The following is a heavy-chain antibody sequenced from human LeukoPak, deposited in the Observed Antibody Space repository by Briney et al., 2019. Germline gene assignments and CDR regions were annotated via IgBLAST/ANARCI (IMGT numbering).Heavy chain of an antibody. J-gene: IGHJ6*02. CDR1: GFTLSNHW. CDR2: VNRDGSET. CDR3: VRNNAKDV. D-gene: IGHD2-8*01. Sequence: GGSLRLSCAASGFTLSNHWMTWVRQVPGRGPEWVANVNRDGSETYYLDSVKGRFTISRDNAKSSLYLQMNSLGAEDTALYYCVRNNAKDVWGQGTAVIVSS. V-gene: IGHV3-7*03.